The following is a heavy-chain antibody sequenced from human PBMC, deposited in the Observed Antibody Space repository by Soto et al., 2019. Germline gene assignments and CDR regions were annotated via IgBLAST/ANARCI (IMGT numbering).Heavy chain of an antibody. D-gene: IGHD3-22*01. CDR3: SREGYYDSSGYQYGMDV. CDR1: GYTFTSYG. J-gene: IGHJ6*02. V-gene: IGHV1-18*01. Sequence: GASVKVSCKASGYTFTSYGISWVRQAPGQGLEWMGWISAYNGNTNYEQKLQGRVTMTTDTSTSTAYMELRSLRSDDTAVYYCSREGYYDSSGYQYGMDVWGQGTTVTVSS. CDR2: ISAYNGNT.